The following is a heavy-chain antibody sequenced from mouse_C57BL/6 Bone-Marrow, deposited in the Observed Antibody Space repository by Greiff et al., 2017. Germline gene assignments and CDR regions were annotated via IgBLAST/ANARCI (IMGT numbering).Heavy chain of an antibody. V-gene: IGHV1-64*01. CDR3: ARSSHYSNYVGAMDY. CDR1: GYTFTSYW. Sequence: VQLQQPGAELVKPGASVKLSCTASGYTFTSYWMHWVKQRPGQGLEWIGMIHPNSGSTNYNEKFKSKATLTVDKSSSTAYMQLSSLTSEDSAVYYCARSSHYSNYVGAMDYWGQGTSVTVSS. J-gene: IGHJ4*01. CDR2: IHPNSGST. D-gene: IGHD2-5*01.